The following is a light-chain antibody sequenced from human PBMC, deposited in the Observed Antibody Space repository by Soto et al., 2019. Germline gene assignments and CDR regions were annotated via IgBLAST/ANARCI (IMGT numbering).Light chain of an antibody. J-gene: IGKJ5*01. CDR3: QQYGNSPIT. V-gene: IGKV3-20*01. CDR2: GTS. CDR1: QGVSSNY. Sequence: ESVLTQSPGTLSLSPGEIATLAYSPSQGVSSNYLAWYQQKSGQAPRLLIYGTSSRATGIPDRFSGSGSGTDFTLTISRLEPEDFAVYYCQQYGNSPITFGQGTRLEIK.